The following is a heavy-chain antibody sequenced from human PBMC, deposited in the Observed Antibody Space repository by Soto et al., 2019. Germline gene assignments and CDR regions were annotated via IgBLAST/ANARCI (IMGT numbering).Heavy chain of an antibody. D-gene: IGHD6-13*01. V-gene: IGHV1-69*01. Sequence: QVQLVQSGAEVKKPGSSVKVSCKASGGTFRSYAISWVRQAPGQGLEWMGGIIPIFGTANYAQKFQGRVTITADESTSKAYMELSSLRSEDTAGYYCSRGSGSSWSKYYFDYWGQGTLVTVSS. J-gene: IGHJ4*02. CDR3: SRGSGSSWSKYYFDY. CDR2: IIPIFGTA. CDR1: GGTFRSYA.